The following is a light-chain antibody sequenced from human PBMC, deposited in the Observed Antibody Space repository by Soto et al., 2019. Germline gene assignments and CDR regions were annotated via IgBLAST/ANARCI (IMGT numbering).Light chain of an antibody. J-gene: IGKJ2*02. CDR2: GAS. CDR3: QQYNNWPRGT. CDR1: QNINSN. Sequence: ETVMTQSPATLSVSPGETATLSCRASQNINSNLAWYQQKPGQAPRLLIYGASTSATGIPDRFSGGGSGTEFTLTISSLQSEDFSVYSCQQYNNWPRGTFGQGTKLEIK. V-gene: IGKV3-15*01.